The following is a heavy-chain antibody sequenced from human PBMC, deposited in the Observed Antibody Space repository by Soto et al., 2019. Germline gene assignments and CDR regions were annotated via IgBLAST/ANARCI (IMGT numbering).Heavy chain of an antibody. Sequence: PGGSLRLSCAASGFTFSNYTMHWVRQAPGKGLEWVALISNDEIDKYFADAVKGRFTISRDNSKNTLYLQMDSLRAEDTAVYYCAGRSGSSDYWGRGTLVTVS. D-gene: IGHD3-10*01. CDR3: AGRSGSSDY. J-gene: IGHJ4*02. CDR2: ISNDEIDK. CDR1: GFTFSNYT. V-gene: IGHV3-30*04.